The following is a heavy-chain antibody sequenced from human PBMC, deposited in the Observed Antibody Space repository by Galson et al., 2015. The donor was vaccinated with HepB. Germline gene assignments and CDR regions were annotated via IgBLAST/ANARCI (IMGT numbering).Heavy chain of an antibody. CDR3: VTYCGGDCTHYYFDY. J-gene: IGHJ4*02. Sequence: SLRLPGEPSGLPFGTYWMPGSGQPPGRGRGWVPTLREVGIKEFYVDSVKGRFTISRDNAKNSLYLQMNSLRVEDTAVYFCVTYCGGDCTHYYFDYWGQGTLVTVSS. D-gene: IGHD2-21*02. V-gene: IGHV3-7*01. CDR2: LREVGIKE. CDR1: GLPFGTYW.